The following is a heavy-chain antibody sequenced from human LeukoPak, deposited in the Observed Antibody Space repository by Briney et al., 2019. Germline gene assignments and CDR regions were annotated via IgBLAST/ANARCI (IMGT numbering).Heavy chain of an antibody. D-gene: IGHD3-3*01. J-gene: IGHJ6*03. Sequence: SETLSLTCTVSGGSISSSSYYWGWIRQPPGKGLEWIGSIYYSGSTYYNPSLKSRVTISVDTSKNQFSLKLSSVTAADTAVYYCARESQHYDFWSGYPKYYYYYMDVWAKGPRSPSP. V-gene: IGHV4-39*07. CDR3: ARESQHYDFWSGYPKYYYYYMDV. CDR2: IYYSGST. CDR1: GGSISSSSYY.